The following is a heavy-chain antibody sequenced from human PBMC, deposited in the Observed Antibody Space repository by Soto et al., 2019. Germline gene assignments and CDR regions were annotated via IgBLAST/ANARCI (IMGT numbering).Heavy chain of an antibody. CDR1: GGTFSSYA. Sequence: QVQLVQSGAEVKKPGSSVKVSCKASGGTFSSYAISWVRQAPGQGLEWMGGIIPIYGTENYAQKFRGRVTITADESTSTAYMELSSLRSEDTAVYYCAFVDSSGYYPDGFDYWGQGTLVTVSS. V-gene: IGHV1-69*01. CDR2: IIPIYGTE. D-gene: IGHD3-22*01. CDR3: AFVDSSGYYPDGFDY. J-gene: IGHJ4*02.